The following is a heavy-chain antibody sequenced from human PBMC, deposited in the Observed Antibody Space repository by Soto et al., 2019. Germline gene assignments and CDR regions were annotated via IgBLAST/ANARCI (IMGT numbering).Heavy chain of an antibody. D-gene: IGHD6-13*01. V-gene: IGHV6-1*01. CDR1: GNSVSSNHAT. CDR2: TYYRSKWYN. CDR3: ARDSSAAGRYFEY. J-gene: IGHJ4*02. Sequence: SHTLSLPCAISGNSVSSNHATLYFINKSPSRGLEWLGRTYYRSKWYNDYAVSVKSRISINTDTSKNQFSLQLNSVTPEDTAVYYCARDSSAAGRYFEYWGQGTLVTVSS.